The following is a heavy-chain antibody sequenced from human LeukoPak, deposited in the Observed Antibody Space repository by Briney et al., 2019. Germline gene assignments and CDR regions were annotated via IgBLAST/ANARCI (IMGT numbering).Heavy chain of an antibody. J-gene: IGHJ4*02. Sequence: SETLSLTCTVSGGSMSSYYWSWIRQPPGKGLEWIGYIYYSGSTNYNPSLKSRVTISADKSISTAYLQWSSLKASDTAMYYCARHDDYYDSSGYDTRLFDYWGQGTLVTVSS. V-gene: IGHV4-59*08. D-gene: IGHD3-22*01. CDR2: IYYSGST. CDR1: GGSMSSYY. CDR3: ARHDDYYDSSGYDTRLFDY.